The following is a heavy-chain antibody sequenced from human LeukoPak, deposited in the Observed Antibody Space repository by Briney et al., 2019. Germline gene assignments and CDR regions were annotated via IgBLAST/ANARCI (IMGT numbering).Heavy chain of an antibody. CDR1: GGSISSSSYS. V-gene: IGHV4-39*07. D-gene: IGHD3-10*01. CDR3: ASEHYGSGSYFH. Sequence: SETLSLTCTVSGGSISSSSYSWGWIRQPPGKGLEWIGRIYTSGSTNYNPSLKSRVTMSVDTSKNQFSLKLSSVTAADTAVYYCASEHYGSGSYFHWGQGTLVTVSS. CDR2: IYTSGST. J-gene: IGHJ4*02.